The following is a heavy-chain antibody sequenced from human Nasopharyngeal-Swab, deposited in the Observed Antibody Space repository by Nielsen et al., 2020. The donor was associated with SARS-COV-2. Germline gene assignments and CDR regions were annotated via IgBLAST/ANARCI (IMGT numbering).Heavy chain of an antibody. D-gene: IGHD3-3*01. Sequence: WVRQAPGQRLEWMGWINAGNGNTNYSQKFQGRVTITRDTSASTAYMELSSLRSEDTAVYYCARDPTYDFWSGYYGGNWFDPWGQGTLVTVSS. CDR2: INAGNGNT. CDR3: ARDPTYDFWSGYYGGNWFDP. V-gene: IGHV1-3*01. J-gene: IGHJ5*02.